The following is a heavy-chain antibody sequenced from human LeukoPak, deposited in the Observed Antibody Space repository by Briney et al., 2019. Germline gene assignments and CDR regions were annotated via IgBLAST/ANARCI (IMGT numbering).Heavy chain of an antibody. Sequence: GGSLRLSCTASGFTFSSTGMHWVRQAPGKGLDWVASISYDGSSKKYVDSVKGRFTISRDNSKRTLYLQMNSLRSEDTAVYYCTTVTVDDAFDIWGQGTMVTVSS. CDR2: ISYDGSSK. CDR3: TTVTVDDAFDI. V-gene: IGHV3-30*03. J-gene: IGHJ3*02. CDR1: GFTFSSTG. D-gene: IGHD6-19*01.